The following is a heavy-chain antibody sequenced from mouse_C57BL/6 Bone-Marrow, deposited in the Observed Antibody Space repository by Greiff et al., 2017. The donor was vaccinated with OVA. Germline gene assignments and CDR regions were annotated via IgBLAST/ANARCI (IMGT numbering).Heavy chain of an antibody. V-gene: IGHV1-64*01. J-gene: IGHJ1*03. D-gene: IGHD2-5*01. CDR2: IHPNSGST. CDR1: GYTFTSYW. Sequence: QVQLQQPGAELVKPGASVKLSCKASGYTFTSYWMHWVKQRPGQGLEWIGMIHPNSGSTNYNEKFKSKAPLTVDKSSSTAYMQLSSLTSEDSAVYYCARYTYSNYRYFDVWGTGTTVTVSS. CDR3: ARYTYSNYRYFDV.